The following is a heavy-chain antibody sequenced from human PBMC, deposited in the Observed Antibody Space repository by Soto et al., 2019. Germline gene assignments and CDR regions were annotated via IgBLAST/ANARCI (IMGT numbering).Heavy chain of an antibody. Sequence: QVQLVQSGAEVKKPGASGKVSCKASGYTFSRYGLSWVRQAPGQVLEWMGWINVYNGNTKYAQKVQGRATMTTDTPTSTAYMELRSLRSDDTAVYYCAGVLSVAGWLQRWFFDLWGRGTLVTVSS. CDR3: AGVLSVAGWLQRWFFDL. D-gene: IGHD6-19*01. J-gene: IGHJ2*01. CDR2: INVYNGNT. CDR1: GYTFSRYG. V-gene: IGHV1-18*04.